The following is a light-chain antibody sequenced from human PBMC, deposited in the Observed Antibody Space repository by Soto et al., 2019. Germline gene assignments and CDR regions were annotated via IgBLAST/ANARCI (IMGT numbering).Light chain of an antibody. V-gene: IGKV1-5*01. J-gene: IGKJ1*01. CDR2: DAS. CDR3: QQYSSYSRT. Sequence: DIQMTQSPSTLSASVGDRVTITCRASQSISSWLAWYQQKPGKAPKVLTYDASSLESGVPSRFSGSGSGTEFTLTISSLQPDDFATYFCQQYSSYSRTFGQGTKVEIE. CDR1: QSISSW.